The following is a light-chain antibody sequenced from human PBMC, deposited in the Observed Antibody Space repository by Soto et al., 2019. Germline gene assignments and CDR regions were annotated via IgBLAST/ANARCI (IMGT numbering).Light chain of an antibody. CDR1: SSDVGAYNY. CDR2: EVT. V-gene: IGLV2-8*01. CDR3: SSYAGSNSFV. J-gene: IGLJ1*01. Sequence: QSALTQPASVSGSLGQSITISCTGTSSDVGAYNYVSWYQQHPDKAPKLLIFEVTKRPSGVPDRFSGSKSGNTASLTVSGVQADDEADYYCSSYAGSNSFVFGTGTKLTVL.